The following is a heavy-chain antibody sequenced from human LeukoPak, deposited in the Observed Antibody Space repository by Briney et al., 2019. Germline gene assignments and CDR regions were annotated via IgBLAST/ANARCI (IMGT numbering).Heavy chain of an antibody. CDR2: ISYDGGNT. D-gene: IGHD3-10*01. J-gene: IGHJ4*02. CDR3: ARDSTYYYGSGSSGPHYFDY. CDR1: GFTFSSYA. V-gene: IGHV3-30*01. Sequence: GGSLRLSCAASGFTFSSYAMHWVRQAPGKGLEWVAVISYDGGNTYYADSVKGRFTISRDNSKNTLYLQLNSLRAGDTAVYYCARDSTYYYGSGSSGPHYFDYWGQGTLVTVSS.